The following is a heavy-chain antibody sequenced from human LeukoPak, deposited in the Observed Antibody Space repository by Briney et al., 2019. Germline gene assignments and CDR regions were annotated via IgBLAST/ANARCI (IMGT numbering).Heavy chain of an antibody. Sequence: GSLRLSCAASGFTFSSYSMNWVRQAPGKGLEWVSSISSSSYIYYADSVKGRFTISRDNAKNSLYLQMNSLRAEDTAVYYCARDAGITGTTDLDYWGQGTLVTVSS. CDR1: GFTFSSYS. CDR3: ARDAGITGTTDLDY. J-gene: IGHJ4*02. V-gene: IGHV3-21*01. CDR2: ISSSSYI. D-gene: IGHD1-7*01.